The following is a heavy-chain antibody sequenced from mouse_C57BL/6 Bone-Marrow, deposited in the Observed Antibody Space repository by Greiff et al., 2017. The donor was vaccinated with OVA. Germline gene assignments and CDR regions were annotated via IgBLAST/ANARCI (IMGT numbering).Heavy chain of an antibody. J-gene: IGHJ2*01. CDR3: ARYKRGSSYEDY. CDR1: GFTFTDYY. CDR2: IRNKANGYTT. Sequence: EVKVVESGGGLVQPGGSLSLSCAASGFTFTDYYMSWVRQPPGKALEWLGFIRNKANGYTTEYSASVKGRFTISRDNSQSVLYHQMSALRADDSATYYCARYKRGSSYEDYWGQGTTLTVSS. D-gene: IGHD1-1*01. V-gene: IGHV7-3*01.